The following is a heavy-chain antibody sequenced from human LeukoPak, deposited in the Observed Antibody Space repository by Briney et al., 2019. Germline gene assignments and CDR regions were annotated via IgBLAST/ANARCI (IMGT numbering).Heavy chain of an antibody. CDR1: GYITTNYY. J-gene: IGHJ4*02. V-gene: IGHV5-51*01. Sequence: GESLMISCKGSGYITTNYYIGWVRQLPGERLEGMGIIYPGNSDTRYSASFQVQVTFSADKSISTAYLQWSSLKASDTSMYYCARPGITFGGVIIDHPFDYWGQGTLVTVSS. CDR3: ARPGITFGGVIIDHPFDY. CDR2: IYPGNSDT. D-gene: IGHD3-16*02.